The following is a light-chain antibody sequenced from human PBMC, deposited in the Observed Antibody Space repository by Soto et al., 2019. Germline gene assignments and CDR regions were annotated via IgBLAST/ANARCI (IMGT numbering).Light chain of an antibody. CDR3: MQALQSPYT. Sequence: DIVMTQSPLSLPVTPGEPASISCRSSQSLLHSNGYNYLDWYLQKPGQSPQLLVYLGSNRASGVPDRFSGSGSGTDITLKISRVEAEDVGVYYGMQALQSPYTFGQGTKLEIK. J-gene: IGKJ2*01. V-gene: IGKV2-28*01. CDR1: QSLLHSNGYNY. CDR2: LGS.